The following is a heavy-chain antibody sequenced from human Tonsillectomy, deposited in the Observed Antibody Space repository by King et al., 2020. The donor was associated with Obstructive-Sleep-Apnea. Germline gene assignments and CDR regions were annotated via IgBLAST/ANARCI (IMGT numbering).Heavy chain of an antibody. V-gene: IGHV4-31*03. CDR3: ARVGYCYGSGSYYQSSYFDY. CDR1: GGSISSGGYY. J-gene: IGHJ4*02. D-gene: IGHD3-10*01. CDR2: IYYSGST. Sequence: QLQESGPGLVKPSQTLSLTCTVSGGSISSGGYYWSWIRQHPGKGLEWIGYIYYSGSTYYNPSLKSRVTISVDTSKNQFSLKLSSVTAADPAVYYCARVGYCYGSGSYYQSSYFDYWGQGTLVTVSS.